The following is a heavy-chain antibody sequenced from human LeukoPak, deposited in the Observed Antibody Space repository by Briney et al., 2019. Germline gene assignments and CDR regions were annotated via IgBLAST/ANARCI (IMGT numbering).Heavy chain of an antibody. Sequence: PSETLSLTCTVSGYPINNAYYWVWIRPPPGSGLEWIGTLYHPDSTYYNPPLKSRLAFTAVQSRNHFSLNLCVVTSADTPVFFSERQYGSYCYYYVDRGGTGTTVT. CDR1: GYPINNAYY. J-gene: IGHJ6*03. CDR2: LYHPDST. D-gene: IGHD4-17*01. CDR3: ERQYGSYCYYYVDR. V-gene: IGHV4-38-2*02.